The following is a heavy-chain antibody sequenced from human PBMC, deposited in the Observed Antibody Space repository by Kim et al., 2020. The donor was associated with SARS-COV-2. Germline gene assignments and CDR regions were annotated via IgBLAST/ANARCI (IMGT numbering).Heavy chain of an antibody. CDR2: ISAYNGNT. V-gene: IGHV1-18*01. D-gene: IGHD2-2*01. CDR3: AREPGYCSSTSCYVPYYYYGMDV. Sequence: ASVKVSCKASGYTFTSYGISWVRQAPGQGLEWMGWISAYNGNTNYAQKLQGRVTMTTDTSTSTAYMELRSLRSDDTAVYYCAREPGYCSSTSCYVPYYYYGMDVWGQGTTVTVSS. CDR1: GYTFTSYG. J-gene: IGHJ6*02.